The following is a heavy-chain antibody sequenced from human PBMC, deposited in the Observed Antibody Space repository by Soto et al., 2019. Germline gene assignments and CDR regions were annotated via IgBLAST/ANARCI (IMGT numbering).Heavy chain of an antibody. CDR3: ARARCTTTSCYRGLDV. J-gene: IGHJ6*02. CDR1: GFTFNTYS. D-gene: IGHD2-2*02. V-gene: IGHV3-48*02. Sequence: EEVLVESGGGFVLPGGSLRLSCAASGFTFNTYSVNWVRQAPGKGLEWISHISSRGTAINYADSVKGRFTISRDNAKNSLFLQMNSLRDEDTAVYYCARARCTTTSCYRGLDVWGQGTTVTVSS. CDR2: ISSRGTAI.